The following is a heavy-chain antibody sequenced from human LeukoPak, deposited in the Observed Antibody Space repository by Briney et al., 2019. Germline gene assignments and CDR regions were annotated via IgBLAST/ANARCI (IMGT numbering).Heavy chain of an antibody. CDR3: ARDTYYYDSSGYSH. CDR2: IKQDGSEK. V-gene: IGHV3-7*01. D-gene: IGHD3-22*01. CDR1: GFTFSSYW. J-gene: IGHJ4*02. Sequence: GGSLRLSCAASGFTFSSYWMSWVRQAPGKGLEWVANIKQDGSEKYYVDSVKGRFTISRDNAKNSLYLQMNSLRAEDTAVYYCARDTYYYDSSGYSHWGQGTLVTVSS.